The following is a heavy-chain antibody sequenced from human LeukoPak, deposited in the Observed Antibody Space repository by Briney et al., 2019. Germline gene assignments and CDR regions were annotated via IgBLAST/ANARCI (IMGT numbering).Heavy chain of an antibody. CDR1: GFTFSSYA. CDR3: ARESITMVREPNYFDY. Sequence: GRSLRLSCAASGFTFSSYAMHWVRQAPGKGLEWVAVISYDGSNKYCADSVKGRFTISRDNSKNTLYLQMNSLRAEDTAVYYCARESITMVREPNYFDYWGQGTLVTVSS. CDR2: ISYDGSNK. V-gene: IGHV3-30*01. D-gene: IGHD3-10*01. J-gene: IGHJ4*02.